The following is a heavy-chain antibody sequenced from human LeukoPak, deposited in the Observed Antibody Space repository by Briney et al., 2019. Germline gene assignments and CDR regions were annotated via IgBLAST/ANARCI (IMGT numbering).Heavy chain of an antibody. CDR3: ARDQGSSGHKDY. J-gene: IGHJ4*02. Sequence: GGSLRLSCAASGFTFSSYSMHWVRQAPGKGLEWVAVISYDRSNKYYADSVKGRFTISRDNSKNTLYLQMNSLRAEDTAVYYCARDQGSSGHKDYWGQGTLVTISS. CDR1: GFTFSSYS. D-gene: IGHD6-19*01. V-gene: IGHV3-30-3*01. CDR2: ISYDRSNK.